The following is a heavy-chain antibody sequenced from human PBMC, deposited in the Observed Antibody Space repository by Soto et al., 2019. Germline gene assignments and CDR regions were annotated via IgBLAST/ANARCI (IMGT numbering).Heavy chain of an antibody. CDR3: ARGWLRSYFDY. Sequence: EVQLVESGGGLVQPGGSLSLSCAASGFTVSSNYMSWVRQAPGKGLEWVSVIYSGGSTYYADSVKGRFTISRDNSKNTLYLQMNSLRAEDTAVYYCARGWLRSYFDYWGQGTLVTVSS. J-gene: IGHJ4*02. CDR1: GFTVSSNY. V-gene: IGHV3-66*01. CDR2: IYSGGST. D-gene: IGHD5-12*01.